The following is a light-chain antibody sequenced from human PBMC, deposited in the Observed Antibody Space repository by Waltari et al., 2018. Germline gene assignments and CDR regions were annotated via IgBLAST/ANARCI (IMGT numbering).Light chain of an antibody. Sequence: QSALTQPASVSGSPGQSIIISCSGTDSDVGAYEFVSWYQQHPGTAPHLIIYEVSNRPSGISNRFSASKSGNTASLTISGLQAEDEADYYCSSYTTSSAPGVFGTGTRVTVL. CDR3: SSYTTSSAPGV. CDR2: EVS. V-gene: IGLV2-14*01. J-gene: IGLJ1*01. CDR1: DSDVGAYEF.